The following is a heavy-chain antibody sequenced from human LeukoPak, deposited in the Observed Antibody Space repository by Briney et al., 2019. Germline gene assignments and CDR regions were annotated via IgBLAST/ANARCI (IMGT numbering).Heavy chain of an antibody. Sequence: SQALSLTCAISGDCVSNNRATWNLIRQSQSRGLKWLGRAYYRSKWYNDYAVSVKSRITINPDTSRNQFSLQLNSVTPEDTAVYYCSRGRGDIDFDYWGQGTLVIVSS. CDR3: SRGRGDIDFDY. CDR1: GDCVSNNRAT. V-gene: IGHV6-1*01. CDR2: AYYRSKWYN. J-gene: IGHJ4*02.